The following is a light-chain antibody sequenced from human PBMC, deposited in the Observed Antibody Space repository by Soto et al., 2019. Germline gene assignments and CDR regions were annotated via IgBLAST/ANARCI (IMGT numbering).Light chain of an antibody. Sequence: QSALTQPASVSGSPGQSITISCTGTSSDVGAYKYVSWYQQHPGKAPKLIIYEVSYRPSGVSNRFSGSKSGNTASLTISGLQAEDEADYYCSSYTHIITVVFGGGTKLTVL. J-gene: IGLJ2*01. CDR2: EVS. V-gene: IGLV2-14*01. CDR1: SSDVGAYKY. CDR3: SSYTHIITVV.